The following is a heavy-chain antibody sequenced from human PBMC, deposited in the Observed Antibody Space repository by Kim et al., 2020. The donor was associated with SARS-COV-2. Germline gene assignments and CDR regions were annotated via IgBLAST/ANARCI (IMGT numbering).Heavy chain of an antibody. CDR3: ASGVGSDY. D-gene: IGHD2-15*01. Sequence: GNTNYAQKLQGRVTMTTDTSTSTAYMELRSLRSDDTAVYYCASGVGSDYWGQGTLVTVSS. J-gene: IGHJ4*02. V-gene: IGHV1-18*01. CDR2: GNT.